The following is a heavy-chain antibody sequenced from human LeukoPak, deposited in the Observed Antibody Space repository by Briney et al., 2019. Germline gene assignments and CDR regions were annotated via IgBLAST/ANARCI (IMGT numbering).Heavy chain of an antibody. J-gene: IGHJ6*02. V-gene: IGHV5-51*01. CDR2: IYPGDSDT. Sequence: GESLKISCKGSGYSFTSYWIGWVRQMPGKGLEWMGIIYPGDSDTRYSPSFQGQVTISADKSISTAYLQWSSLKASDTAMYYCAAFILTGPKGYYYYYGMDVWGQGTTVTVSS. CDR1: GYSFTSYW. D-gene: IGHD3-9*01. CDR3: AAFILTGPKGYYYYYGMDV.